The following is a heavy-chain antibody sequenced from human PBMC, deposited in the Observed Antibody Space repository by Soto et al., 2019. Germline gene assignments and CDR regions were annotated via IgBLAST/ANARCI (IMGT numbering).Heavy chain of an antibody. Sequence: EVQLVESGGGLVQPGGSLRLSCTTSGFTFSTSWMHWVRQTPGKGLLWVSHISTDGSITNYADSAKGRFTISRDNAKNTLFLQMNNLRAEDTAVYFCARDIGYGGNWGQGTLVTVS. J-gene: IGHJ4*02. CDR1: GFTFSTSW. D-gene: IGHD3-16*01. V-gene: IGHV3-74*01. CDR3: ARDIGYGGN. CDR2: ISTDGSIT.